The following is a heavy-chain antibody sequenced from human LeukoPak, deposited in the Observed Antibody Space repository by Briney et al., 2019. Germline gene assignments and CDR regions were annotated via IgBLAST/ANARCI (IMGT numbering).Heavy chain of an antibody. J-gene: IGHJ6*02. D-gene: IGHD3-22*01. V-gene: IGHV4-34*01. Sequence: SKTLSLTCAVYGGSFSGYYWSWIRQPPGKGLEWIGEINHSGSTNYNPSLKSRVTISVYTSRNQFSLKLSSVAAADTAVYYCARARPLYDSSCYRFLFSGMDVWGQGTTVTVSS. CDR3: ARARPLYDSSCYRFLFSGMDV. CDR2: INHSGST. CDR1: GGSFSGYY.